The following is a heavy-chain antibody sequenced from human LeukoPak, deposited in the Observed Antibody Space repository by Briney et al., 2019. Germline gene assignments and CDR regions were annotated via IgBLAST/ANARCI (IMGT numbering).Heavy chain of an antibody. CDR1: GGSISSGGYY. J-gene: IGHJ4*02. CDR3: AGHHPRNTVDF. Sequence: SQTLSLTCTVSGGSISSGGYYWSWIRQHPGKGLEWIAYISDIGSINYNPSLKSRVTISLETSKNQFSLKLSSVTAADTAVYYCAGHHPRNTVDFWGQGTLVTVSS. CDR2: ISDIGSI. D-gene: IGHD2/OR15-2a*01. V-gene: IGHV4-61*08.